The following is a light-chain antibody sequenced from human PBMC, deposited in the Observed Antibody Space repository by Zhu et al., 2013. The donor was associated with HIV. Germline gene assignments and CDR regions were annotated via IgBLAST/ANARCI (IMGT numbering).Light chain of an antibody. CDR2: RAS. V-gene: IGKV3-15*01. CDR3: QQYNVWPPLT. J-gene: IGKJ4*01. Sequence: EIVLTQSPVTLSLSPGANATLSCRASQNVNDNLAWYQHKPGQAPRLLIYRASARATGVPARFRGSGSGTQFTLTLSSLQSEDVGLYYCQQYNVWPPLTFGGGSKIQIK. CDR1: QNVNDN.